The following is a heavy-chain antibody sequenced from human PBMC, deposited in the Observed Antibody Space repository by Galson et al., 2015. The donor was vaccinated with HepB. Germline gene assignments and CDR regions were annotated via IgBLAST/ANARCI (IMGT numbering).Heavy chain of an antibody. D-gene: IGHD2-2*01. J-gene: IGHJ4*02. CDR3: AREGIVVVPAAMHSFDY. CDR1: GDSVSSNSAA. CDR2: TYYRSKWYN. V-gene: IGHV6-1*01. Sequence: CAISGDSVSSNSAAWNWIRQSPSRGLEWLGRTYYRSKWYNDYAVSVKSRITINPDTSKNQFSLQLNSVTPEDTAVYYCAREGIVVVPAAMHSFDYWGQGTLVTVSS.